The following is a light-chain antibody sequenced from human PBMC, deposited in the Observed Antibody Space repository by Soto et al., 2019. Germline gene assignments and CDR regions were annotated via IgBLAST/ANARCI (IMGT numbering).Light chain of an antibody. CDR1: QSISSY. CDR3: QQLNSYPLT. CDR2: AAS. Sequence: DIPLTQSPSFLSASVGDRVTITCRASQSISSYLAWYQQKPGKAPKLLIYAASTLQSGVPSRFSGSGSGTEFTLTISSLQPEDFATYYCQQLNSYPLTFGGGTQVEIK. J-gene: IGKJ4*01. V-gene: IGKV1-9*01.